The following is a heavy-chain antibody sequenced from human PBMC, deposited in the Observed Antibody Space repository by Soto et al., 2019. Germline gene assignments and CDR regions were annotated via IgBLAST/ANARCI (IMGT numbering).Heavy chain of an antibody. V-gene: IGHV4-61*01. D-gene: IGHD1-26*01. CDR2: IYNSGST. Sequence: SVTLSLTCIFCGRCVTRSNYYWSWLRPPPGKGLEWIGYIYNSGSTIYNPALKSRVAISLDTSKNQFSLRLTSVTAADTSGDYWAANRAPGILPLGPWDPGDRVTV. CDR1: GRCVTRSNYY. J-gene: IGHJ5*02. CDR3: AANRAPGILPLGP.